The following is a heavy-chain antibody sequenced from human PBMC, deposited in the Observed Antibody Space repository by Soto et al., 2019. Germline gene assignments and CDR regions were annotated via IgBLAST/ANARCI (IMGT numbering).Heavy chain of an antibody. D-gene: IGHD5-18*01. CDR2: INHSRST. CDR3: ARAGYSYGYYYYYGMDV. V-gene: IGHV4-34*01. Sequence: RSLTCAVYGGSFSGYYWSWIRQPPGKGLEWIGEINHSRSTNYNPSLKSRVTISVDTSKNQFSLKLSSVTAADTAVYYCARAGYSYGYYYYYGMDVWGQGTTVTVSS. J-gene: IGHJ6*02. CDR1: GGSFSGYY.